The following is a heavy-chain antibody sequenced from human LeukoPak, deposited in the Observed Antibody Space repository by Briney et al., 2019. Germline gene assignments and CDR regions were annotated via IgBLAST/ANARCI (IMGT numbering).Heavy chain of an antibody. J-gene: IGHJ4*02. CDR3: ARGPPDGDYFDY. V-gene: IGHV4-61*01. Sequence: SETLSLTCTVSGGSVSSGSYYWSWIPQPPGKGLEWIGNIYYTGSTNYNPSLKSRVTISVDTSKNQFSLKLSSVTAADTAVYYCARGPPDGDYFDYWGQGTLVTVSS. CDR1: GGSVSSGSYY. CDR2: IYYTGST. D-gene: IGHD4-17*01.